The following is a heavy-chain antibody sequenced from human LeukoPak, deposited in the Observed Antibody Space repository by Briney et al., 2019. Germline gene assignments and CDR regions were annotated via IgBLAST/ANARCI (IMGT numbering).Heavy chain of an antibody. CDR3: AKDISRNFVVVPAADY. V-gene: IGHV3-43*02. CDR1: GFTFDDYA. D-gene: IGHD2-2*01. J-gene: IGHJ4*02. Sequence: GGSLRLSCAASGFTFDDYAMHWVRQPPGKSLEWVSLISGDGGSTYYADSVKGRFTVSRDNSKNSLYLQMNSLRTEDTAMYYCAKDISRNFVVVPAADYWGQGTLVTVSS. CDR2: ISGDGGST.